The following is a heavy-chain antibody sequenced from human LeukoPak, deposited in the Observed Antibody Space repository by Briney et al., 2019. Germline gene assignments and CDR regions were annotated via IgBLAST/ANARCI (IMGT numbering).Heavy chain of an antibody. Sequence: GGCLRLSCAASGFSFSGHWMNWVRQPPGKGLEWVANIKHDGSEKYYVDSVKGRFTISRDNAQNSLYLQMNSLRAEDTAVYYCAREGPVYSSGWIDYWGQGTLVTVSS. J-gene: IGHJ4*02. CDR1: GFSFSGHW. V-gene: IGHV3-7*01. D-gene: IGHD6-19*01. CDR3: AREGPVYSSGWIDY. CDR2: IKHDGSEK.